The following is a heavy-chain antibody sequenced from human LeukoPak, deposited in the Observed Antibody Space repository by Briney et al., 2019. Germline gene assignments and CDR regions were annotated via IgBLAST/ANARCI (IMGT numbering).Heavy chain of an antibody. CDR3: ARALGYCSGGSCTRGYNWFDP. CDR1: GGSISSSDYY. D-gene: IGHD2-15*01. V-gene: IGHV4-39*01. Sequence: PSETLSLTCTVSGGSISSSDYYWGWIRQPPGKGLEWIGSIYFGGSTYHNPSLKSRVTISVDTSMNQFSLKLSFVTTADTAVYYCARALGYCSGGSCTRGYNWFDPWGQGTLVTVSS. CDR2: IYFGGST. J-gene: IGHJ5*02.